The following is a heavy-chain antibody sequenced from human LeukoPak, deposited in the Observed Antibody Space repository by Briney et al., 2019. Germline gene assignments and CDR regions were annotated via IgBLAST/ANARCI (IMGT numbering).Heavy chain of an antibody. V-gene: IGHV4-30-4*01. CDR3: AKNDNWGFDY. J-gene: IGHJ4*02. Sequence: SETLSVTCTVSGGSISSGDYYWSWIRQPPGKGLEWIGYIYYSGSTYYNPSLKSRVTISVDTSKNQFSLKLSSVTAADTAVYYCAKNDNWGFDYWGQGTLVTVSS. CDR1: GGSISSGDYY. CDR2: IYYSGST. D-gene: IGHD7-27*01.